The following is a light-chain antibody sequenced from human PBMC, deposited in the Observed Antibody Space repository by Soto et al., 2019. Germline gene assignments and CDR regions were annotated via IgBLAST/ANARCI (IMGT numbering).Light chain of an antibody. CDR3: SSYTSASTLLYL. J-gene: IGLJ1*01. V-gene: IGLV2-14*01. CDR1: SSDVGGYNY. Sequence: HSALTQPASVSGSPGQSITISCTGTSSDVGGYNYVSWYQQHPGIAPKLLIYGVTNRPSGVSTRFSGSKSGNTASLTISGLQAEDEADYHCSSYTSASTLLYLFGTGTK. CDR2: GVT.